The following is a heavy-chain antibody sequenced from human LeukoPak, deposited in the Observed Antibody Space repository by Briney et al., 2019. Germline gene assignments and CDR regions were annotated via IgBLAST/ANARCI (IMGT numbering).Heavy chain of an antibody. V-gene: IGHV5-51*01. CDR3: ARRSNSSSWYFDWFDP. Sequence: GESLKISCKISGDRLTNNWIGWVRQVPGKGLEWLGLIYPGNSDTRYSPFFQGQVTFSVDTSISTAYLHWGGLKASDTAMYYCARRSNSSSWYFDWFDPWGQGTLVTVSS. D-gene: IGHD6-13*01. J-gene: IGHJ5*02. CDR1: GDRLTNNW. CDR2: IYPGNSDT.